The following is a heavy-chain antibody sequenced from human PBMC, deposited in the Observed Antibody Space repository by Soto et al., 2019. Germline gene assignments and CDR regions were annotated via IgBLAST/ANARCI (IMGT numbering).Heavy chain of an antibody. D-gene: IGHD3-3*01. CDR3: TRMGSSRGGFLEWPTPRGAGPDY. Sequence: GGSLRLSCTASGFTFGDYAMSWFRQAPGKGLEWVGFIRSKAYGGTTEYAASVKGRFTISREDSKSIAYLQMNSLKTEDTAVYYCTRMGSSRGGFLEWPTPRGAGPDYLGQGTLVTVSS. V-gene: IGHV3-49*03. CDR2: IRSKAYGGTT. J-gene: IGHJ4*02. CDR1: GFTFGDYA.